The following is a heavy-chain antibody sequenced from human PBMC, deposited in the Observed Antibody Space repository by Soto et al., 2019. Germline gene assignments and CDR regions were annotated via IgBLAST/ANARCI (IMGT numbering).Heavy chain of an antibody. J-gene: IGHJ5*02. V-gene: IGHV4-34*01. CDR1: GGTFIGYY. CDR2: INHSGST. Sequence: SETLSLTCAVYGGTFIGYYWSWIRQTTGKGLEWIGEINHSGSTNYNPSLKSRVTISVDTSKNQFSLKLSSVTAADTAVYYCARKPKPGYSGSWYFRQWWFDPWGQGTLVTVSS. CDR3: ARKPKPGYSGSWYFRQWWFDP. D-gene: IGHD6-13*01.